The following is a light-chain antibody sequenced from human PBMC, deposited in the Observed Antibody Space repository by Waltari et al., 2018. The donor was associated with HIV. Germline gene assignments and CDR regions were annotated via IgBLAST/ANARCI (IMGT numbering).Light chain of an antibody. CDR2: GAS. CDR3: HQYGGSPQT. V-gene: IGKV3-20*01. J-gene: IGKJ1*01. CDR1: QSVSSSY. Sequence: EIVLTQSPGTLSLSPGERATLSCRASQSVSSSYLGWYQQKPGQAPRLLIYGASSRATGIPDRFSGSGSGTDFTLTISRLEPEDFAVYYCHQYGGSPQTFGQGTKVEIK.